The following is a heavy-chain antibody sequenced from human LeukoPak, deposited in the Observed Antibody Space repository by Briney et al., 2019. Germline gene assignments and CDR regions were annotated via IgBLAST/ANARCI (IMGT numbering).Heavy chain of an antibody. V-gene: IGHV4-31*03. CDR2: IYYSGST. Sequence: PSETLSLTCTVSGGSISSGGYYWRWIRQHPGKGLEWIGYIYYSGSTYYNPSLKSRVTISVDTSKNQFSLKLSSVTAADTAVYYCARVSGVTDAFDIWGQGTMVTVSS. J-gene: IGHJ3*02. CDR1: GGSISSGGYY. D-gene: IGHD2-15*01. CDR3: ARVSGVTDAFDI.